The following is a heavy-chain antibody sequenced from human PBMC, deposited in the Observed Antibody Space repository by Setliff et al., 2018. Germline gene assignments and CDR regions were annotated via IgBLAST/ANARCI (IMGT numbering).Heavy chain of an antibody. D-gene: IGHD3-3*01. CDR1: GGSISNTYYY. CDR2: IYTSWST. V-gene: IGHV4-61*09. J-gene: IGHJ6*03. Sequence: SETLSLTCTVSGGSISNTYYYWSWIRQPAGKGLEWIGHIYTSWSTNYNPSLKSRVTISLDTSKNQFSLSLSSVTAADTAVYYCARMSGFQYMDVWGKRTTVTVSS. CDR3: ARMSGFQYMDV.